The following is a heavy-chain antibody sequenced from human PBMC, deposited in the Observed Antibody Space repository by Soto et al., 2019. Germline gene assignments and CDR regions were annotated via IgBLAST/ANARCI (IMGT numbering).Heavy chain of an antibody. Sequence: ASVKVSCKASGYTFTSYGISWVRQAPGQGLEWMGWISAYNGNTNYAQKLQGRVTMTTDTSTSTAYMELRSLRSDDTAVYYCARDKKREPYYYYYGMDVWGQGTTVTVSS. CDR2: ISAYNGNT. J-gene: IGHJ6*02. D-gene: IGHD1-26*01. CDR1: GYTFTSYG. V-gene: IGHV1-18*01. CDR3: ARDKKREPYYYYYGMDV.